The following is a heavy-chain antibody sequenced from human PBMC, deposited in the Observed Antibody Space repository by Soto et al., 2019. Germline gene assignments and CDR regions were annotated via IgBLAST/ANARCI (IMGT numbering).Heavy chain of an antibody. Sequence: GGSLRLSCTASGFSFSDYSFNWVRQAPGKGLEWVSSITHTGTNAYYADSVKGRFTISKDSADNSLILQMSSLRAEDTAVYYCARHGQWCYDLWGQGTLVTVSS. J-gene: IGHJ4*02. V-gene: IGHV3-21*04. CDR3: ARHGQWCYDL. CDR2: ITHTGTNA. CDR1: GFSFSDYS. D-gene: IGHD2-8*01.